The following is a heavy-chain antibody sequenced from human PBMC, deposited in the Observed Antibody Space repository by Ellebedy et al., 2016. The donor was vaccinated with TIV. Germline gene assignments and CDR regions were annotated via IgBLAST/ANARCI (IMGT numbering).Heavy chain of an antibody. Sequence: GGSLRLSXAASGFTFNTYNMNWVRQAPGKGLEWVSYISTSSTTIYYAESVQGRFTISRDNAKNSLYLQMNSLRDEDTAVYYCARNPTTSSWFDPWGQGTLVTVSS. J-gene: IGHJ5*02. D-gene: IGHD4-11*01. CDR2: ISTSSTTI. CDR3: ARNPTTSSWFDP. CDR1: GFTFNTYN. V-gene: IGHV3-48*02.